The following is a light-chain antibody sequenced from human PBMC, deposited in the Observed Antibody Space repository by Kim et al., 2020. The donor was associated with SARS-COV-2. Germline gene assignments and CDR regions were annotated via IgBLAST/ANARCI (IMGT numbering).Light chain of an antibody. CDR1: KLVSKY. CDR3: QAWDNTTVV. Sequence: VSPALPASSCCYLAKLVSKYACWYEQTPRQSPVLVIYEESRRPSGCPDRLSASNSGNPATLTISETQAVNAADYYCQAWDNTTVVFSGGTKLTVL. J-gene: IGLJ2*01. CDR2: EES. V-gene: IGLV3-1*01.